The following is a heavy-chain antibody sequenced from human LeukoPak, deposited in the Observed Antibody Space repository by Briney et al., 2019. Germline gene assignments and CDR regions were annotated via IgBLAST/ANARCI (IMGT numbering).Heavy chain of an antibody. Sequence: GGSLRPSCAASGFTFSSYAMSCVSQHRGKGREWVSAISGSGGSTYYADSVKGRFTISRDNSKNTLYLQMNSLGAEDTAVYYCAKDDYYFDYWGQGTLVTVSS. CDR2: ISGSGGST. J-gene: IGHJ4*02. CDR3: AKDDYYFDY. V-gene: IGHV3-23*01. CDR1: GFTFSSYA.